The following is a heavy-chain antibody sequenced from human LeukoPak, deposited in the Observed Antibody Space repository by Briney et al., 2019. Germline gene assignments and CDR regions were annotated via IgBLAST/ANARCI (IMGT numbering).Heavy chain of an antibody. Sequence: QTGGSLRLSCAASGFTFSSYSMNWVRRAPGKGLEWVSYISSSSSTIYYADSVKGRFTISRDNAKNSLYLQMNSLRAEDTAVYYCARGFPFDYWGQGTLVTVSS. V-gene: IGHV3-48*04. J-gene: IGHJ4*02. CDR1: GFTFSSYS. CDR2: ISSSSSTI. CDR3: ARGFPFDY.